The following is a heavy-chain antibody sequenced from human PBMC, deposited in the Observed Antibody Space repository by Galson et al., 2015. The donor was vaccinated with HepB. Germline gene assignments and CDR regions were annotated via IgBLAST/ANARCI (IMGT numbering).Heavy chain of an antibody. CDR1: GFTFSSYS. CDR2: ISSSSSYI. D-gene: IGHD5-24*01. V-gene: IGHV3-21*01. J-gene: IGHJ4*02. CDR3: ARGFGTDGYNYY. Sequence: SLRLSCAASGFTFSSYSMNWVRQAPGKGLEWVSSISSSSSYIYYADSVKGRFTISRDNAKNSLYLQMNSLRAEDTAVYYCARGFGTDGYNYYWGQGTLVTVSS.